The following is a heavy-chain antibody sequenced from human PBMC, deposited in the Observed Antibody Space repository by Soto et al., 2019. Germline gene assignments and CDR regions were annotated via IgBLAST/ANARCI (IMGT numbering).Heavy chain of an antibody. Sequence: ASVKVSCKASGYTFTSYAMHWVRQAPGQRLEWMGWINAGNGNTKYSQKFQGRVTITRDTSASTAYMELSSLRSEDTAVYYCASGVSIFGVVTPYYYYGMDVWGQGTTVTVSS. CDR1: GYTFTSYA. V-gene: IGHV1-3*01. D-gene: IGHD3-3*01. CDR2: INAGNGNT. CDR3: ASGVSIFGVVTPYYYYGMDV. J-gene: IGHJ6*02.